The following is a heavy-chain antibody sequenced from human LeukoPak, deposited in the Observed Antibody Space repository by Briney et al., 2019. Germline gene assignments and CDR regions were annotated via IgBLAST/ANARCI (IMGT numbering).Heavy chain of an antibody. J-gene: IGHJ4*02. V-gene: IGHV4-39*01. Sequence: PSETLSLTCTVSGGAITNDNFYWGWVRQPPGKGLEWVVSINYSGTTYYNPSLRSRLSISVDTSRTQFFLTLNSVTAAATAVYYCARLFDSWGRGILVTVSS. CDR3: ARLFDS. CDR1: GGAITNDNFY. CDR2: INYSGTT.